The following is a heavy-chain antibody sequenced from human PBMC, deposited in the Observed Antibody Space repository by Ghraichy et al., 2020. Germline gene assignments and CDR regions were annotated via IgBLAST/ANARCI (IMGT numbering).Heavy chain of an antibody. CDR2: IKTRSSGGTT. D-gene: IGHD4-17*01. V-gene: IGHV3-15*01. Sequence: GGSLRLSCAASGLIFSDAWMSWVRQAPGRGLEWVGRIKTRSSGGTTDYAAPVKGRFTILRDDYEKTLYLQMNGLKTDDTGVYYCTPLSMTVTPGGDYWGRGTLVTVSS. J-gene: IGHJ4*02. CDR1: GLIFSDAW. CDR3: TPLSMTVTPGGDY.